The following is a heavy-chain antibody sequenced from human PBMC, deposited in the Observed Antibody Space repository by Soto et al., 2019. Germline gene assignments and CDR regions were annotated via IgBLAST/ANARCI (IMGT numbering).Heavy chain of an antibody. CDR2: INHSGST. CDR1: GGSFSGYY. D-gene: IGHD6-6*01. J-gene: IGHJ6*03. V-gene: IGHV4-34*01. Sequence: SETLSLTCAVYGGSFSGYYWSWIRQPPGKGLEWIGEINHSGSTNYNPSLKSRVTISVDTSKNQFSLKLSSVTAADTAVYYCARYSSSSFISGRNYYYSMDVWGKGTTVTVSS. CDR3: ARYSSSSFISGRNYYYSMDV.